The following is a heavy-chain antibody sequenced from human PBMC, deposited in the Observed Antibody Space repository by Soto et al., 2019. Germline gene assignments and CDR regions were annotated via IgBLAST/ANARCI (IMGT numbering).Heavy chain of an antibody. V-gene: IGHV3-53*01. CDR3: ARERSRTLYYDNSGFLY. CDR2: IYKDEST. Sequence: GWTLRLSCTASGFDISTNYMSWVRQAPGQGLEWVSVIYKDESTQYADSVRGRFIISRDNSMNTLFLQMNSLRAEDTAVYFCARERSRTLYYDNSGFLYWGRGTLVTVSS. CDR1: GFDISTNY. J-gene: IGHJ4*02. D-gene: IGHD3-22*01.